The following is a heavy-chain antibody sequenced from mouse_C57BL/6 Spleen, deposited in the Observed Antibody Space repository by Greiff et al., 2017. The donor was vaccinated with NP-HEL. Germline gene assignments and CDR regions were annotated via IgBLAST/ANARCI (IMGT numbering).Heavy chain of an antibody. D-gene: IGHD1-1*01. V-gene: IGHV5-6*01. Sequence: EVMLVESGGDLVKPGGSLKLSCAASGFTFSSYGMSWVRQTPDKRLEWVATISSGGSYTYYPDSVKGRFTISRDNAKNTLYLQMSSLKSEDTAMYYCASLYGSSSYYFDYWGQGATLTVSS. CDR1: GFTFSSYG. J-gene: IGHJ2*01. CDR2: ISSGGSYT. CDR3: ASLYGSSSYYFDY.